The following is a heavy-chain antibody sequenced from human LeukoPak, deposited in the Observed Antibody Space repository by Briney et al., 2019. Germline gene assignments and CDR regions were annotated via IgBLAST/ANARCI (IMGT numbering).Heavy chain of an antibody. V-gene: IGHV3-7*01. CDR3: AKVAKYYYGPETYYFFEQ. CDR2: INQDGTEK. D-gene: IGHD3-10*01. CDR1: GFTFSTYW. J-gene: IGHJ4*02. Sequence: GGSLRLSCAASGFTFSTYWMSWVRQAPGKGLEWVANINQDGTEKYYVDSVKGRFTISRDYAKNSLYLQMNSLRVEDTAVYYCAKVAKYYYGPETYYFFEQWGQGTPVTASS.